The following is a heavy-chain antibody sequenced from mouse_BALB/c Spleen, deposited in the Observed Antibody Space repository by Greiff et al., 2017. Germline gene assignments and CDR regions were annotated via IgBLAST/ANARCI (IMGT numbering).Heavy chain of an antibody. CDR3: ARGPYYAMDY. CDR1: GYAFSSYW. V-gene: IGHV1-80*01. CDR2: IYPGDGDT. Sequence: QVQLQQSGAELVRPGSTVKISCKASGYAFSSYWMNWVKQRPGQGLEWIGQIYPGDGDTNYNGKFKGKATLTADKSSSTAYMQLSSLTSEDSAVYFCARGPYYAMDYWGQGTSVTVSS. J-gene: IGHJ4*01.